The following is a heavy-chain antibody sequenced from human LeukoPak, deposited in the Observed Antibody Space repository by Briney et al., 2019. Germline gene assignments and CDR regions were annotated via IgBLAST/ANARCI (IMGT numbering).Heavy chain of an antibody. V-gene: IGHV3-21*01. J-gene: IGHJ4*02. Sequence: GGSLRLSCAGSGFTFSSHGMNWVRQAPGKGLEWVSFISYNSNYIFYADSVKGRFTISRDNAKNSLYLQMNSLRAEDTAVYYCARPDYYETSGPFGYWGQGTLVIVSS. CDR3: ARPDYYETSGPFGY. CDR1: GFTFSSHG. CDR2: ISYNSNYI. D-gene: IGHD3-22*01.